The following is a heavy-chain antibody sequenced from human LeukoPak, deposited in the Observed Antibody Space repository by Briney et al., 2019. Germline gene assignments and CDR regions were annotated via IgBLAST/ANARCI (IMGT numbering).Heavy chain of an antibody. CDR3: ARTWGSSSWYPDAFDI. CDR1: GFTFSSYE. V-gene: IGHV3-48*03. D-gene: IGHD6-13*01. J-gene: IGHJ3*02. CDR2: ISSSGSTI. Sequence: GGSLRLSCAASGFTFSSYEMNWVRQAPGKGLEWDSYISSSGSTIYYADSVKGRFTISRDNAKNSLYLQMNSLRAEDTAVYYCARTWGSSSWYPDAFDIWGQGTMVTVSS.